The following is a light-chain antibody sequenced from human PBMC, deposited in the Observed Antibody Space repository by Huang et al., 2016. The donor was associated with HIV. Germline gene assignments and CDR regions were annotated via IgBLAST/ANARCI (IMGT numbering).Light chain of an antibody. CDR3: QQYNKWPPEYT. J-gene: IGKJ2*01. CDR2: AAS. V-gene: IGKV3-15*01. CDR1: QSVNTN. Sequence: VMMSRSPATLAASPGERVTLSCGASQSVNTNLAWYQQKPGQPPRLLIYAASTRATGVPARFAGSGSGTEFTLTIDSLQSDDFAVYYCQQYNKWPPEYTFGQGTRLEIK.